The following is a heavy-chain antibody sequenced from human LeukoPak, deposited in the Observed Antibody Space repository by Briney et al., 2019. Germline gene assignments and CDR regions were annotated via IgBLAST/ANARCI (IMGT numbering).Heavy chain of an antibody. CDR3: AKQMSLGTRNPGDY. J-gene: IGHJ4*02. CDR1: GFTFNSYA. D-gene: IGHD1-7*01. CDR2: ISGSGDST. Sequence: GGSLRLSCAASGFTFNSYAMSWVRQAPGKGLEWVSGISGSGDSTYYADSVKGRFTISRDNFKNTLYLQMNSLRVEDTAVYYCAKQMSLGTRNPGDYWGQGILVTVSS. V-gene: IGHV3-23*01.